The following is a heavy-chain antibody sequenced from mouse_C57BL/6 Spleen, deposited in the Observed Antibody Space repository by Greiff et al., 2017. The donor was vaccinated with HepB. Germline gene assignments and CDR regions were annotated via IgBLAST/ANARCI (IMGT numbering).Heavy chain of an antibody. CDR2: IDPETGGT. Sequence: VQLQQSGAELVRPGASVTLSCKASGYTFTDYEMHWVKQTPVHGLEWIGAIDPETGGTAYNQKFKGKAILTADKSSSTAYMELRSLTSEDSAVYYCTRRGLVLMDYWGQGTSVTGSS. J-gene: IGHJ4*01. V-gene: IGHV1-15*01. CDR3: TRRGLVLMDY. CDR1: GYTFTDYE. D-gene: IGHD2-2*01.